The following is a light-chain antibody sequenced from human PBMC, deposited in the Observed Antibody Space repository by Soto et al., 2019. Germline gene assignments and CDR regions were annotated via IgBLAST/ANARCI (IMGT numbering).Light chain of an antibody. CDR2: KVS. CDR1: QSLVHSDGSAY. Sequence: DVVMTQSPLSLPVTLGQPASISCRSNQSLVHSDGSAYFSWFQQRPGRSPRRLIYKVSNRASGGPARFSGSGSGTDFALKISRVEAEDVGVYYCMQGTHWPITFGQGTRLEI. CDR3: MQGTHWPIT. V-gene: IGKV2-30*02. J-gene: IGKJ5*01.